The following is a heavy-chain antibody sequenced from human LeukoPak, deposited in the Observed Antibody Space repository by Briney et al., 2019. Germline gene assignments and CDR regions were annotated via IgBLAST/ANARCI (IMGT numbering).Heavy chain of an antibody. V-gene: IGHV3-20*04. CDR3: ASGWLQQPNIRSGYFDY. Sequence: GGSLRLSCEASGFIFDDYDMTWVRQRPGKGLEWVAGISWKGSIIGYGDSVKGRFTISRDNAKNSLFLQLNSLRAEDTAVYYCASGWLQQPNIRSGYFDYWGQGNLVTVSS. J-gene: IGHJ4*02. D-gene: IGHD5-12*01. CDR1: GFIFDDYD. CDR2: ISWKGSII.